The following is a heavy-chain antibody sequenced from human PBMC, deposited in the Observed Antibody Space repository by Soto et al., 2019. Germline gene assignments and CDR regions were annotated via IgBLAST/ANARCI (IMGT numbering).Heavy chain of an antibody. J-gene: IGHJ3*02. V-gene: IGHV3-33*01. Sequence: QEQLVESGGDVVQPGRSLRLSCAASGFIFSDYGLHWVRQAPGKGLEWVAVIWDDGIKKYYADSVKGRFTITRDNSENMVYLQMISLRGEDTAVYYCVRGGKVAGAFDIWGQGTMVTVFS. D-gene: IGHD3-16*01. CDR3: VRGGKVAGAFDI. CDR2: IWDDGIKK. CDR1: GFIFSDYG.